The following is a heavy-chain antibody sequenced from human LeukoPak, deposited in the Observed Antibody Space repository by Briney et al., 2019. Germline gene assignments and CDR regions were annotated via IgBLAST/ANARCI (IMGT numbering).Heavy chain of an antibody. J-gene: IGHJ6*02. CDR3: ARVTTYYYGSGSSLYYYYGMDV. Sequence: ASVKVSCKASGYTFTGYYMHWVRQAPGQGLEWMGWINPNSGNTGYAQKFQGRVTMTRNTSISTAYMELSSLRSEDTAVYYCARVTTYYYGSGSSLYYYYGMDVWGQGTTVTVSS. CDR1: GYTFTGYY. D-gene: IGHD3-10*01. CDR2: INPNSGNT. V-gene: IGHV1-8*02.